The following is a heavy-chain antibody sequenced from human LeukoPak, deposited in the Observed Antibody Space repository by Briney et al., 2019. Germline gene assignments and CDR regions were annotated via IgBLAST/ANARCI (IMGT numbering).Heavy chain of an antibody. Sequence: GGSLRLSCAASGFTFDRFTIHWVRQTPGKGLEWVSLINRRGHTFYADSVKGRFTISRDNSRNSVFLQMNSLRAEDTAVYYCARDHGAEDSGWYGLGFYYYYYMDVWGKGTTVTISS. CDR1: GFTFDRFT. CDR3: ARDHGAEDSGWYGLGFYYYYYMDV. V-gene: IGHV3-43*01. CDR2: INRRGHT. J-gene: IGHJ6*03. D-gene: IGHD6-19*01.